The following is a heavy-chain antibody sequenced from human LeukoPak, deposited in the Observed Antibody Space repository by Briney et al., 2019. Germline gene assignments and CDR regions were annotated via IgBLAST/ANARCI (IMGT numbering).Heavy chain of an antibody. CDR1: GYTFTSYG. J-gene: IGHJ4*02. D-gene: IGHD3-10*01. CDR3: ARDRNTMVRGVIIRNLDY. CDR2: ISAYNGNT. Sequence: ASVKVSCKASGYTFTSYGISWVRQAPGQGLEWMGWISAYNGNTNYAQKLQGRVTMTTDTSTSTAYMELRSLRSDDTAVYYCARDRNTMVRGVIIRNLDYWGQGTLVTVSS. V-gene: IGHV1-18*01.